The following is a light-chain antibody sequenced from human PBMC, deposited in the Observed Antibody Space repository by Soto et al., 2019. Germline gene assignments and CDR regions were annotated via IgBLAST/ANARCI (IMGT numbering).Light chain of an antibody. V-gene: IGLV2-23*01. Sequence: QSALTRPASVSGSPGQSITISCTGTSSDVGSYNLVSWYQQHPGKAPKLMIYEGSKRPSGVSNRFSGSKSGNTASLTISGLQAEDEADYYCCSYAGSSLVFGTGTKLTVL. CDR2: EGS. J-gene: IGLJ1*01. CDR3: CSYAGSSLV. CDR1: SSDVGSYNL.